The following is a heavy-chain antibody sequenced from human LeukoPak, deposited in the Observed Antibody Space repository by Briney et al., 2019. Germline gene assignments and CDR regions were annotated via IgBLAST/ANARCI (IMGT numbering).Heavy chain of an antibody. CDR1: GFTFSRNG. CDR2: ISVSGTYI. CDR3: ARDRDYGTFDY. J-gene: IGHJ4*02. V-gene: IGHV3-21*01. D-gene: IGHD4-17*01. Sequence: GGSLRLSCAASGFTFSRNGMAWVPQAPGKGLEWVSSISVSGTYIYYSDSVKGRFTISRDNAKNSLYLEMNSLRSDDTAIYYCARDRDYGTFDYWGQGTLVTVSS.